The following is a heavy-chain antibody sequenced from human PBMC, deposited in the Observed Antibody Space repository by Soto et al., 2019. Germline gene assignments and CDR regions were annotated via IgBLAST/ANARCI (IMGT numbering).Heavy chain of an antibody. V-gene: IGHV1-2*02. Sequence: ASVKVSCKASGYTFTGYYMHWVRQAPGQGLEWMGWINPNSGGTNYAQKFQGRVTMTRDTSISTAYMELSRLRSDDTAVYYCARVRDIVVVPAAIPRDYYYGMDVWGQGTTVTVSS. CDR3: ARVRDIVVVPAAIPRDYYYGMDV. D-gene: IGHD2-2*01. CDR1: GYTFTGYY. J-gene: IGHJ6*02. CDR2: INPNSGGT.